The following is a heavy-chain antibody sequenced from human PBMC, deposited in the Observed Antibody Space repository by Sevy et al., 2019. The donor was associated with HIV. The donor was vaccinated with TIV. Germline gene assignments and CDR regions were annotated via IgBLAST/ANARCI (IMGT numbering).Heavy chain of an antibody. CDR2: TYYRSKWYN. V-gene: IGHV6-1*01. CDR1: GDSVSSNSAA. Sequence: KQSQTLSLTCAISGDSVSSNSAAWNWIRQSPSRGLEWLGRTYYRSKWYNDYAVSVKSRITINPDTSKNQFSLQLNSLTPEDTAVYYCARALWYDILTGYYPSSAYYFDYWGQGTLVTVSS. J-gene: IGHJ4*02. CDR3: ARALWYDILTGYYPSSAYYFDY. D-gene: IGHD3-9*01.